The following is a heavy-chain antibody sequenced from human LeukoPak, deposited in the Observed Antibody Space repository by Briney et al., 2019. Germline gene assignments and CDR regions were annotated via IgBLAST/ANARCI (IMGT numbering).Heavy chain of an antibody. CDR3: ARGARYCSSTSCYYYYMDV. D-gene: IGHD2-2*01. J-gene: IGHJ6*03. Sequence: PSETLSLTCTVSGGSISSGGYYWSWIRQPPGKGLEWIGYIYHSGSTYYNPSLKSRVTISVDRSKNQFSLKLSSVTAADTAVYYCARGARYCSSTSCYYYYMDVWGKGTTVTVSS. CDR2: IYHSGST. V-gene: IGHV4-30-2*01. CDR1: GGSISSGGYY.